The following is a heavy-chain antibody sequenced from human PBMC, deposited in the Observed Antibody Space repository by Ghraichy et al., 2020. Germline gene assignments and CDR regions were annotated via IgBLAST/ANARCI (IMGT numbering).Heavy chain of an antibody. J-gene: IGHJ4*02. CDR2: IKEDGRET. CDR1: GFTFSSLW. V-gene: IGHV3-7*03. CDR3: ARARRDGSKLHFDY. Sequence: GGSLRLSCGASGFTFSSLWMSWVRQAPGKGLEWVANIKEDGRETYYVDSVKGRFTISRDNAKNSLYLQMNSLRVEDTAVYYCARARRDGSKLHFDYWGQGTLVTVSS. D-gene: IGHD5-24*01.